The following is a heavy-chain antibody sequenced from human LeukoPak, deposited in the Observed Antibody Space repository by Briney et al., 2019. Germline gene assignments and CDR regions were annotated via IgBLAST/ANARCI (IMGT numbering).Heavy chain of an antibody. V-gene: IGHV1-2*02. CDR1: GYTFTGYY. CDR3: ARGLRFLEWLLSSLYYFDY. D-gene: IGHD3-3*01. Sequence: GASVKVSCKASGYTFTGYYMHWVRQAPGQGLEWMGWINPNSGGTNYAQKFQGRVTMTRDTSISTAYMELSRLRSGDTAVYYCARGLRFLEWLLSSLYYFDYWGQGTLVTVSS. J-gene: IGHJ4*02. CDR2: INPNSGGT.